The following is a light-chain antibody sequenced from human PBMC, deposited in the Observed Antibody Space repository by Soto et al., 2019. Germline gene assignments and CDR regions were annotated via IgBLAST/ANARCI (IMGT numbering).Light chain of an antibody. CDR1: QSISDQ. V-gene: IGKV3-11*01. CDR3: QQRSDWPLT. CDR2: DAS. J-gene: IGKJ4*01. Sequence: EIVLTQSPATLSLSPGERATLSCRASQSISDQLAWYQQKPGQAPRLLIYDASNRATGIPARFSGSGSGTVFTLTISSLEPEDFAVYFCQQRSDWPLTFGGGTKVEIK.